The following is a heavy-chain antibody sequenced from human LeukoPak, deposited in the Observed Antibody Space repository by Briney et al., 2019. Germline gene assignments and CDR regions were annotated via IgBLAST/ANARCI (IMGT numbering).Heavy chain of an antibody. CDR2: IYTSGST. CDR1: GDSISSGSYY. J-gene: IGHJ4*02. V-gene: IGHV4-61*02. CDR3: ARATRSSIAARREFDY. Sequence: PSQTLSLTCTVSGDSISSGSYYWSWIRQPAGKGLEWIGRIYTSGSTNYNPSLKRRVTISVDTSKNQFSLKLSSVTAADTAVYYCARATRSSIAARREFDYWGQGTLVTVSS. D-gene: IGHD6-6*01.